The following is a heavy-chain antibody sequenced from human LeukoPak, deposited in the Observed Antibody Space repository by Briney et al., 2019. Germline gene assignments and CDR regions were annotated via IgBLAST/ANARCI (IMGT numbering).Heavy chain of an antibody. D-gene: IGHD4-23*01. Sequence: SETLSLTCTVSGGSISSSSYYWGWIRQPPGKGLEWIGSIYYSGSTYYNPSLKSRVTISVDTSKNQFSLKLSSVTAANTAVYYCARVDYGGNRDDYWGQGTLVTVSS. J-gene: IGHJ4*02. V-gene: IGHV4-39*07. CDR1: GGSISSSSYY. CDR2: IYYSGST. CDR3: ARVDYGGNRDDY.